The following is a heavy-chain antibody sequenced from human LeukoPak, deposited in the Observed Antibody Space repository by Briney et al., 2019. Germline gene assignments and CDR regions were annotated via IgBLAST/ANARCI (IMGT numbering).Heavy chain of an antibody. J-gene: IGHJ4*02. V-gene: IGHV4-59*01. CDR3: ARRSSSGYLDY. Sequence: PSETLSFTCTVSGGSISSYYWSWIRQPPGKGLEWIGYIYYSGSTNYNPSLKSRVTISVDTSKNQFSLKLSSVTAADTAVYYCARRSSSGYLDYWGQGTLVTVSS. D-gene: IGHD3-22*01. CDR2: IYYSGST. CDR1: GGSISSYY.